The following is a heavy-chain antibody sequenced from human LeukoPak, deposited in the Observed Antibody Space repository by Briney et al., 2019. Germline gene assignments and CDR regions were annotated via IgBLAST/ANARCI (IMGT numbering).Heavy chain of an antibody. CDR2: IRYDGSNK. J-gene: IGHJ4*02. V-gene: IGHV3-30*02. D-gene: IGHD6-19*01. Sequence: PGGSLRLSCAASGFTFSSYGMHWVRQAPGKGLEWVALIRYDGSNKYYADSVQGRFTISRDNSKNTVCLQMNSLRAEDTAVYYCAKDLVAVATHTPIDYWGQGTLVTVSS. CDR1: GFTFSSYG. CDR3: AKDLVAVATHTPIDY.